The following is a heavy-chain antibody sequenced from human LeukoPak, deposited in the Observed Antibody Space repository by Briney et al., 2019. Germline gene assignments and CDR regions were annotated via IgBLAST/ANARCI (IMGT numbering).Heavy chain of an antibody. D-gene: IGHD3-22*01. CDR1: GYTFTGYY. Sequence: ASVKVSCKXSGYTFTGYYMHWVRQTPGQGLEWMGIINPSGGSTSYAQKFQGRVTMTRDTSTSTVYMELSSLRSEDTAVYYCARVWGSGYLDYWGQGTLVTVSS. CDR2: INPSGGST. CDR3: ARVWGSGYLDY. V-gene: IGHV1-46*01. J-gene: IGHJ4*02.